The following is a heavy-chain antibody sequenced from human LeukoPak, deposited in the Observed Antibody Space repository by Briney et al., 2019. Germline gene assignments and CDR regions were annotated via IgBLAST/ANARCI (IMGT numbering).Heavy chain of an antibody. J-gene: IGHJ5*02. CDR1: GFTFSSYA. CDR2: INPNSGGT. CDR3: ARAKLAAAGKVWFDP. Sequence: PGRSLRLSCAASGFTFSSYAMPWVRQAPGQGLEWMGWINPNSGGTNYAQKFQGRVTMTRDTSISTAYMELSRLRSDDTAVYYCARAKLAAAGKVWFDPWGQGTLVTVSS. V-gene: IGHV1-2*02. D-gene: IGHD6-13*01.